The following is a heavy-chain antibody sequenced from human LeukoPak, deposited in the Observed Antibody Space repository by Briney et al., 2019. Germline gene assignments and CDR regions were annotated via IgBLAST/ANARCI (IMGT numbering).Heavy chain of an antibody. D-gene: IGHD1-26*01. CDR2: IYSSGTT. CDR3: ARRGTGSYSRFDP. V-gene: IGHV4-39*02. J-gene: IGHJ5*02. CDR1: GGSISSSYYY. Sequence: PSETLSLTCAVSGGSISSSYYYWVWIRQPLGKGLEWNGSIYSSGTTYYNPSLKSRVTISVDASKNHISLNLNSVTAADTAVYYCARRGTGSYSRFDPWGQGTLLTVSS.